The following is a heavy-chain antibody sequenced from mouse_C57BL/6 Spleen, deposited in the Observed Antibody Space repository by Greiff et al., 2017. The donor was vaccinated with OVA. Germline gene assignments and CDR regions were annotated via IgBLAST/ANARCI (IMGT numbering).Heavy chain of an antibody. J-gene: IGHJ4*01. V-gene: IGHV1-81*01. D-gene: IGHD1-1*01. Sequence: VKLMESGAELARPGASVKLSCKASGYTFTSYGISWVKQRTGQGLEWIGEIYPRSGNTYYNEKFKGKATLTADKSSSTAYMELRSLTSEDSAVYFCARTTVVARDAMDYWGQGTSVTVSS. CDR2: IYPRSGNT. CDR1: GYTFTSYG. CDR3: ARTTVVARDAMDY.